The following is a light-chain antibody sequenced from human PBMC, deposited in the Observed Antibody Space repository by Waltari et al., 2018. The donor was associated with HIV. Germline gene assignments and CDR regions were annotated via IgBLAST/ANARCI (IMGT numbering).Light chain of an antibody. CDR3: QHFNSYPLT. CDR1: QGISSA. V-gene: IGKV1-13*02. Sequence: AIQLTQSPSSLSASLGDRVTITCRASQGISSALAWYQQKPGKAPKVLIFDASSMESGVPSRFSGSGAGTDFTLTISCLQPEDFATYYCQHFNSYPLTFGGGSKVEIK. J-gene: IGKJ4*01. CDR2: DAS.